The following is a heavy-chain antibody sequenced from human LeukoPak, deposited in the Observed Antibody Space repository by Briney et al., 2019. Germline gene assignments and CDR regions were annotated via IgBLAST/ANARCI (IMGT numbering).Heavy chain of an antibody. V-gene: IGHV4-59*07. D-gene: IGHD4-17*01. J-gene: IGHJ6*03. CDR3: ARTRPQDYGTSYMDV. Sequence: PSDSLSLTCNLSGDSISSDYWSWLRQTPGKGLEWIGFIFHSGTTDYNPSLQSRATISIDTSRKSFSLKLLSVTAADTAVYYCARTRPQDYGTSYMDVWGTGATVTVSS. CDR1: GDSISSDY. CDR2: IFHSGTT.